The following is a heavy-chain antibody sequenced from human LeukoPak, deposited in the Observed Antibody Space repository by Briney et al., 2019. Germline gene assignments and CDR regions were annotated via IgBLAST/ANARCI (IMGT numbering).Heavy chain of an antibody. Sequence: PSETLSFTCTVSGGSTSSHYWSWIRQPAGKGLGWIGRIYTSGSTNSNPSLKSRVTMPIDTSKNQFSLMLSSVTAADTAVYYCVRGLFDSSSYRAFDIWGQGTMVTVSS. CDR1: GGSTSSHY. CDR2: IYTSGST. V-gene: IGHV4-4*07. D-gene: IGHD3-22*01. CDR3: VRGLFDSSSYRAFDI. J-gene: IGHJ3*02.